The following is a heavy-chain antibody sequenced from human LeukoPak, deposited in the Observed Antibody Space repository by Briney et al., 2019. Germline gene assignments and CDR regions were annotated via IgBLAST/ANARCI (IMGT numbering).Heavy chain of an antibody. J-gene: IGHJ4*02. CDR2: ISGSGGST. D-gene: IGHD2-2*02. Sequence: GGSLRLSCAASGSTFSSYAMSWVRQAPGKGLDWVSGISGSGGSTYHADSVEGRFTISRDNPKNTLYLQMNTLRAEDTAVYYCAKSPVKYCSGSSCYNDNWGQGTLVTVSS. V-gene: IGHV3-23*01. CDR1: GSTFSSYA. CDR3: AKSPVKYCSGSSCYNDN.